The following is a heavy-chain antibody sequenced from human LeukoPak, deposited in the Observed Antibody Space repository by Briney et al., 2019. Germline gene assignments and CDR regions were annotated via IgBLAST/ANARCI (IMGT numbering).Heavy chain of an antibody. CDR1: GYTFTGYY. CDR3: AREYNSTCSFDY. CDR2: INPGGGGT. V-gene: IGHV1-46*01. J-gene: IGHJ4*02. D-gene: IGHD2/OR15-2a*01. Sequence: ASVKVSCKASGYTFTGYYMHWVRQAPGQGLEWMGIINPGGGGTSYAQKFQGRVTMTRDTSTSTVYMELSSLRSEDTPVYYCAREYNSTCSFDYWGQGTLVTVSS.